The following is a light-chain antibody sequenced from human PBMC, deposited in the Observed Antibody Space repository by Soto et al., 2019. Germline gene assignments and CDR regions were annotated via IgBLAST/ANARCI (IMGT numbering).Light chain of an antibody. J-gene: IGKJ5*01. CDR2: DAS. Sequence: PGERTTLSCRASQRVSSYLAWYQQKPGQAPRLLIYDASNRATGVPARFSGSESGTDFTLTISSLEPEDFAVYYCQQRGKWPITFGQGTRLEI. CDR1: QRVSSY. V-gene: IGKV3-11*01. CDR3: QQRGKWPIT.